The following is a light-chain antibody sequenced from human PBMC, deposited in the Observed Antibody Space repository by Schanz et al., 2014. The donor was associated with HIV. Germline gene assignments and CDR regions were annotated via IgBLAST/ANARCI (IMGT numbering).Light chain of an antibody. CDR2: DAS. CDR1: QSVSSSY. Sequence: EIVLTQSPGTLSLSPGERATLSCRASQSVSSSYLAWYQQKPGQAPRLLIYDASTRATGIPERFSGSGSGTNFTLTISRLEPEDFAVYYCQQYGSSPTFGQGTRVEIK. J-gene: IGKJ1*01. V-gene: IGKV3-20*01. CDR3: QQYGSSPT.